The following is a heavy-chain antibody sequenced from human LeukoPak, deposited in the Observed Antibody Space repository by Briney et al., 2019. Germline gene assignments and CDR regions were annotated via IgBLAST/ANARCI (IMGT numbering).Heavy chain of an antibody. CDR1: GGSISDHY. CDR2: IYSSGSA. D-gene: IGHD6-19*01. V-gene: IGHV4-4*07. CDR3: ARDVRYASGWSTPES. Sequence: SETLFLTCTVSGGSISDHYWSWIRQPSGKGLEWIGRIYSSGSANYSPSLKSRVSMSVDTSSNYFSLNLTSVTAADTALYFCARDVRYASGWSTPESWGQGILVTVSS. J-gene: IGHJ5*02.